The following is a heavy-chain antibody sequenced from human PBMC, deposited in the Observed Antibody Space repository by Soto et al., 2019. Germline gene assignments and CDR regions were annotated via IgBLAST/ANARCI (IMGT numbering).Heavy chain of an antibody. CDR3: ARGTADYSNYGD. D-gene: IGHD4-4*01. V-gene: IGHV4-31*03. CDR2: IYYSGST. Sequence: QVQLQESGPGLVKPSQTLSLTCIVSGGSISSGGYYWSWIRHHTGKGLEWIGYIYYSGSTYYTPSLKSRVTISVDTSKNQFSLKLSSVTAADTAVYYCARGTADYSNYGDWGQGTLVTVSS. J-gene: IGHJ4*02. CDR1: GGSISSGGYY.